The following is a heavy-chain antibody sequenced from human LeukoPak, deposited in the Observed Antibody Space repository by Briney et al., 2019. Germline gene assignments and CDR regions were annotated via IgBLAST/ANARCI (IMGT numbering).Heavy chain of an antibody. V-gene: IGHV3-23*01. D-gene: IGHD1-1*01. CDR2: ISGRGDRT. Sequence: GGSLRLSCAASGFTFSTYAMTWVRQAPGKGLEWVSTISGRGDRTFYGDSVKGRFTVSRDKSRNTLYLQMNSLRAEGTAVYYCAKEGSNWDVDYWGRGTLVTVSS. CDR3: AKEGSNWDVDY. J-gene: IGHJ4*02. CDR1: GFTFSTYA.